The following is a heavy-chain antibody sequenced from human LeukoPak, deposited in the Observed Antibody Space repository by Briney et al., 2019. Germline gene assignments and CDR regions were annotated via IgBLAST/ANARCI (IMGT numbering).Heavy chain of an antibody. CDR3: ARVKDGYNPSAFDI. CDR1: GYTFTSYD. CDR2: MNPNSGNT. Sequence: ASVKVSCKASGYTFTSYDINWVRQATGQGLEWMGWMNPNSGNTGYAQKFQGRVTMTRNTSISTAYMELSSLRSEDTAVYYCARVKDGYNPSAFDIWGQGTMVTASS. J-gene: IGHJ3*02. V-gene: IGHV1-8*01. D-gene: IGHD5-24*01.